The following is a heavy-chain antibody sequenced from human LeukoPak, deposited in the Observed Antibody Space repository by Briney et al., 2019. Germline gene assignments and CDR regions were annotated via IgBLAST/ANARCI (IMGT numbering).Heavy chain of an antibody. CDR2: MNPNSGNT. Sequence: ASVRVSCKASGYTFTSYDINWVRQATGQGLEWMGCMNPNSGNTGYAQKLQGRVTMTRNTSISTAYMELSSLRSEDTAVYYCARAGSLRKYDFWSGYYGAYYYMDVWGKGTTVTVSS. CDR3: ARAGSLRKYDFWSGYYGAYYYMDV. CDR1: GYTFTSYD. D-gene: IGHD3-3*01. J-gene: IGHJ6*03. V-gene: IGHV1-8*01.